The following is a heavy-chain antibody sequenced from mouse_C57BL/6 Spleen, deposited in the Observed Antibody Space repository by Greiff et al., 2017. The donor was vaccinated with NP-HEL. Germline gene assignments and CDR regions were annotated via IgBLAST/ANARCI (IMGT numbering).Heavy chain of an antibody. J-gene: IGHJ1*03. CDR3: ARLGYFDV. CDR1: GYTFTDYY. Sequence: EVQLQQSGPELVKPGASVKISCKASGYTFTDYYMNWVKQSHGKSLEWIGDINPNNGGTSYNQKFKGKATLTVDKSSSTAYMELRSLTSEDSAVYYCARLGYFDVWGTGTTVTVSS. V-gene: IGHV1-26*01. CDR2: INPNNGGT. D-gene: IGHD4-1*01.